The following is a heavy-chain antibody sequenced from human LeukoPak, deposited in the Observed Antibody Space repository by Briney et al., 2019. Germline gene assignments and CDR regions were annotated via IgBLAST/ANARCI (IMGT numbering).Heavy chain of an antibody. Sequence: GGSLRLSCATSGFTLSIYGMHWVRQAPGKGLEWVAVLWADGTNHYYADSVKGRFTISRDNSKNTLYLQMNSLRAEDTAVYYCAKDPRYCGSTSCYDYWGQGTLVTVSS. D-gene: IGHD2-2*01. V-gene: IGHV3-33*06. CDR2: LWADGTNH. CDR1: GFTLSIYG. J-gene: IGHJ4*02. CDR3: AKDPRYCGSTSCYDY.